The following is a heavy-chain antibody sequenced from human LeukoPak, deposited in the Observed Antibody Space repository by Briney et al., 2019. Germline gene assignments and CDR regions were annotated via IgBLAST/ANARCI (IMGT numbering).Heavy chain of an antibody. V-gene: IGHV3-7*03. J-gene: IGHJ4*02. CDR3: AKDTDRNYYDSSGYIDY. CDR1: GFTFSSYW. Sequence: GGSLRLSCAASGFTFSSYWMSWVRQAPGKGLEWVANIKQDGSEKYYVDSVKGRYTISRDNAKNSLYLQMNSLRAEDMALYYCAKDTDRNYYDSSGYIDYWGQGTLVTVSS. D-gene: IGHD3-22*01. CDR2: IKQDGSEK.